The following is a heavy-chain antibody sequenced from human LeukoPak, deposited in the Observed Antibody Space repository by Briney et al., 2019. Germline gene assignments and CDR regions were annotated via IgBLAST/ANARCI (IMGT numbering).Heavy chain of an antibody. CDR2: ISASGGTP. D-gene: IGHD6-19*01. Sequence: PGGSLRLSCAASGFIFSSCAMSWVRQAPGKGLEWVSTISASGGTPYLADSVKGRFTISRDNSKNTLYLQMSSLRAEDTAVYYCARGPPIEQWLTMMNFDYWGQGTLVTVSS. CDR3: ARGPPIEQWLTMMNFDY. CDR1: GFIFSSCA. J-gene: IGHJ4*02. V-gene: IGHV3-23*01.